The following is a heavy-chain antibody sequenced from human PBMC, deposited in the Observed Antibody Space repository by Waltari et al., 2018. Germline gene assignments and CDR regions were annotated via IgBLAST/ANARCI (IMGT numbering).Heavy chain of an antibody. Sequence: QVQLVESGGGVVQPGGSGRPSCAAPGSSSLTYGLHWVRQGPVKGLQWVALISYDGTNKYYADSVKGRFTISRDNSKNTLYLQMSSLRAEDTAVYYCASPSESYLGGFDYWGQGTLVTVSS. CDR1: GSSSLTYG. D-gene: IGHD1-26*01. J-gene: IGHJ4*02. CDR3: ASPSESYLGGFDY. V-gene: IGHV3-30-3*02. CDR2: ISYDGTNK.